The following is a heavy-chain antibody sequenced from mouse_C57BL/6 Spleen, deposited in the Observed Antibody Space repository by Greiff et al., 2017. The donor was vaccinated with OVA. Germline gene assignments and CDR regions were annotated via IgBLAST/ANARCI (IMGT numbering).Heavy chain of an antibody. CDR3: ARGVYEGYYVFAY. Sequence: VQVVESGAELMKPGASVKLSCKATGYTFTGYWIEWVKQRPGHGLEWIGEILPGSGSTNYNEKFKGKATFTADTSSNPAYMQLSSLTTEDSAIEFCARGVYEGYYVFAYWGQGTLVTVSA. D-gene: IGHD2-3*01. CDR1: GYTFTGYW. V-gene: IGHV1-9*01. CDR2: ILPGSGST. J-gene: IGHJ3*01.